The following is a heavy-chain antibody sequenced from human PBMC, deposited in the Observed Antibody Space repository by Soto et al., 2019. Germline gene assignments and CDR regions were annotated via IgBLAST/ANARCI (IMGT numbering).Heavy chain of an antibody. D-gene: IGHD7-27*01. Sequence: QVQLVESGGGVVQPGRSLRLSCAASGFSFSISPMHWVRQAPGKGPEWVALISYDGTNKFYADSVKGRFTISRDNSKSTLSLQVDSLRPEAAAVYYCARDPKTSGGQHWAFNYFDSWGQGTLVTVSS. CDR2: ISYDGTNK. CDR3: ARDPKTSGGQHWAFNYFDS. V-gene: IGHV3-30-3*01. J-gene: IGHJ4*02. CDR1: GFSFSISP.